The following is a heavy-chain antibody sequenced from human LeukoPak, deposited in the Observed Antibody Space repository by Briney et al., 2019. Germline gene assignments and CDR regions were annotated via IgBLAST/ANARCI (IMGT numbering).Heavy chain of an antibody. Sequence: GGSLRLSCAASGFTFTSYNFHWVRRAPGKGLEWVSFISYDGNIKYADSVKGRFTISRDNAKNSLYLQVNTLRAGDTAVYYCARGYYYYYMDVWGKGTTVTISS. V-gene: IGHV3-30*03. CDR3: ARGYYYYYMDV. J-gene: IGHJ6*03. CDR1: GFTFTSYN. CDR2: ISYDGNIK.